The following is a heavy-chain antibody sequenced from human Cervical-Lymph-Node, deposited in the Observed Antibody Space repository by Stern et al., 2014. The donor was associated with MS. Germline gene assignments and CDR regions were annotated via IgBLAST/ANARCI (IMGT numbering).Heavy chain of an antibody. J-gene: IGHJ4*02. D-gene: IGHD6-13*01. CDR1: GFTVSSWY. CDR3: ARGSRRDSSTWYPFDY. Sequence: EMQLVESGGGLVQPGGSLRLSCAASGFTVSSWYMAWVRQPPGRGLEWVSTLYRGGDTYNADSVKGRFTVSRDNTRDTLYLQMNSLRAEDTAVYYCARGSRRDSSTWYPFDYWGQGTLVTVSS. CDR2: LYRGGDT. V-gene: IGHV3-66*01.